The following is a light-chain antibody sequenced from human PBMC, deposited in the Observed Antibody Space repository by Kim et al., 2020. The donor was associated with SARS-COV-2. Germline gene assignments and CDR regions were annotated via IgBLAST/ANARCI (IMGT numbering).Light chain of an antibody. CDR2: GAS. CDR3: HQYGSSPST. V-gene: IGKV3-20*01. J-gene: IGKJ2*02. Sequence: EVVLTQSPGTLSLSPGERATLSCRASQSVSSSNLAWYQQKPGQAPWLLIYGASSRAAGIPDRFSGSGSGTDFTLTISRLESEDFAVYYCHQYGSSPSTFGQGTKLEI. CDR1: QSVSSSN.